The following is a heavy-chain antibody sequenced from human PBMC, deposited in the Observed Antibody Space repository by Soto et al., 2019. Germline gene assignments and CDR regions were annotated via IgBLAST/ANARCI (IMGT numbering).Heavy chain of an antibody. J-gene: IGHJ4*02. CDR2: ISVSGANT. V-gene: IGHV3-23*01. Sequence: DVQLLDSGGGLVQPGGSLRLSCAASGFTFNNYAMSWVRQAPGKGLEWVSTISVSGANTYYADSVKGRCTISRDDSKNTLYLQMNSLGAEDTAGYYCAKDLGLGVIAGYPHDCWGQGTLVTVSS. CDR3: AKDLGLGVIAGYPHDC. CDR1: GFTFNNYA. D-gene: IGHD3-9*01.